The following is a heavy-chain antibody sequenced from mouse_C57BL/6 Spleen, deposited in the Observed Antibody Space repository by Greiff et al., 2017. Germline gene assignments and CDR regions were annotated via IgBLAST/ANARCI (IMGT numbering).Heavy chain of an antibody. CDR1: GYAFSSSW. D-gene: IGHD3-3*01. J-gene: IGHJ2*01. CDR2: IYPGDGDT. V-gene: IGHV1-82*01. CDR3: ARGGTLFDY. Sequence: VQLQQSGPELVKPGASVKISCKATGYAFSSSWMNWVKQRPGKGLEWIGRIYPGDGDTNYNGKFKGKATLTADKSSSTTSMQLSSLASEDSAVYFCARGGTLFDYWGQGTTLTVSS.